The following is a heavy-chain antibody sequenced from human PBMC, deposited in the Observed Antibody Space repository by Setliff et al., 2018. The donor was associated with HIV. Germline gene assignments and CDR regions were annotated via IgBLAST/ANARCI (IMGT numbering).Heavy chain of an antibody. CDR3: AKEGDRYGLDLDY. J-gene: IGHJ4*02. D-gene: IGHD5-18*01. CDR2: IYPNTGGT. Sequence: ASVKVSCKTSGYTFIDYYIHWVRQAPGQGLEWMGWIYPNTGGTNYAQKFQGRVTITRDTSASTAYMELSSLRSEDTAVYYCAKEGDRYGLDLDYWGQGTLVTVSS. CDR1: GYTFIDYY. V-gene: IGHV1-2*02.